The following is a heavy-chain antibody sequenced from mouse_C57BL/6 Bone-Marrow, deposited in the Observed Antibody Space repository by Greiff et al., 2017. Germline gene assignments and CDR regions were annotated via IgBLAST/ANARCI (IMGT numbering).Heavy chain of an antibody. J-gene: IGHJ2*01. CDR1: GFTFSSYA. Sequence: EVKLMESGGGLVKPGGSLKLSCAASGFTFSSYAMSWVRQTPEKRLEWVATISDGGSYTYSPDNVKGRFTISRDNAKNNLYLQMSHLKSEDTAMYYCARPNRGYFDYWGQGTTLTVSS. V-gene: IGHV5-4*03. CDR3: ARPNRGYFDY. CDR2: ISDGGSYT. D-gene: IGHD6-1*01.